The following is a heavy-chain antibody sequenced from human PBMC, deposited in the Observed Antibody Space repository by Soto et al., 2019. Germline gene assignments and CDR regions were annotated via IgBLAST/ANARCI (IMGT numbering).Heavy chain of an antibody. CDR1: GFAFSSYA. D-gene: IGHD6-19*01. CDR3: TKDRSGGRAVGGFNY. Sequence: PGGSLSLSCAASGFAFSSYAMNWVRKAPGKGLEWVSTVSAGGGATYYADSVKGRFTISRDNSKHTLSLQMNSLRAEDTAVYFCTKDRSGGRAVGGFNYWGQGTLVTVSS. V-gene: IGHV3-23*01. J-gene: IGHJ4*02. CDR2: VSAGGGAT.